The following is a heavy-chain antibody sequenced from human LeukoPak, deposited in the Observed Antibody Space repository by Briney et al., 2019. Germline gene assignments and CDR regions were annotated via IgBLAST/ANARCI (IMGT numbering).Heavy chain of an antibody. CDR1: GGSFSGYY. Sequence: KPSETLSLTCAVYGGSFSGYYWSWIRQPPGKGLEWIGEINHSGSTNYNPSLKSRVTISVDTSKNQFSLKLSSATAADTAVFYCARVGAFITMVRGAQSDAFDIWGQGTMVTVSS. V-gene: IGHV4-34*01. CDR3: ARVGAFITMVRGAQSDAFDI. D-gene: IGHD3-10*01. J-gene: IGHJ3*02. CDR2: INHSGST.